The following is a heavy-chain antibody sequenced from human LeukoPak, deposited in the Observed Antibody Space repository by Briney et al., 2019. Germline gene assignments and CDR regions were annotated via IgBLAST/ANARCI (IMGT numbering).Heavy chain of an antibody. Sequence: SETLSLTCTVSGGSISSYYWSWIRQPPGKGLEWIGFIYYSGSTHYNPSLKSRVTISVDTSKNQFSLKLSSVTAADTAVYYCARGLGGRIAAAGTRYYYYYYMDVWGKGTTVTVSS. V-gene: IGHV4-59*12. J-gene: IGHJ6*03. CDR3: ARGLGGRIAAAGTRYYYYYYMDV. D-gene: IGHD6-13*01. CDR2: IYYSGST. CDR1: GGSISSYY.